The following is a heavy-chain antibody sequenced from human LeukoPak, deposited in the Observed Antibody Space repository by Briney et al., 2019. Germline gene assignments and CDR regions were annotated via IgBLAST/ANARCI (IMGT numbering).Heavy chain of an antibody. J-gene: IGHJ4*02. V-gene: IGHV1-8*01. CDR2: MSPNSGNT. Sequence: ASVKVSCKASGYTFTSYDINWVRQATGQGLEWMGWMSPNSGNTGYAQKFQGRVTMTRNTSISTAYMELSSLRSEDTAVYYCARAYDSSGYYYAISSDWGQGTLVAVSS. CDR1: GYTFTSYD. D-gene: IGHD3-22*01. CDR3: ARAYDSSGYYYAISSD.